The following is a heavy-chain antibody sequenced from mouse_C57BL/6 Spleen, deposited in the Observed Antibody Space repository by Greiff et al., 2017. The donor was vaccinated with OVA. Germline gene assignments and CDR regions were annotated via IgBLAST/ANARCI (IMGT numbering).Heavy chain of an antibody. Sequence: QVQLQQSGAELAKPGASVKLSCKASGYTFTSYWMHWVKQRPGQGLEWIGYINPSSGYTKYNQKFKDKATLTADKSSRTAYMQLSSLTYEDSAVYYCARIGYPFAYWGQGTLVTVSA. CDR1: GYTFTSYW. CDR2: INPSSGYT. CDR3: ARIGYPFAY. J-gene: IGHJ3*01. D-gene: IGHD2-2*01. V-gene: IGHV1-7*01.